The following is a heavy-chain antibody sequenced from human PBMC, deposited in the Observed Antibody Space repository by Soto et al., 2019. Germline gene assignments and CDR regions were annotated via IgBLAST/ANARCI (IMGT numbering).Heavy chain of an antibody. CDR3: ARLELRGVIRYGMDV. CDR2: ISAYNGNT. D-gene: IGHD3-10*01. J-gene: IGHJ6*02. CDR1: GYTFTSYG. V-gene: IGHV1-18*01. Sequence: VKVSCKASGYTFTSYGISWVRQAPGQGLEWMGWISAYNGNTNYAQKLQGRVTMTTDTSTSTAYMELRSLRSDDTAVYYCARLELRGVIRYGMDVWGQGTTVTVSS.